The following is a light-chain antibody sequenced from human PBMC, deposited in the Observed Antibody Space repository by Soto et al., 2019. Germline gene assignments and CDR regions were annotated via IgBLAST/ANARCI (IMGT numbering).Light chain of an antibody. CDR3: QQYNNWPPLFT. J-gene: IGKJ3*01. Sequence: EIVMTQSPATLSESPGERATLSCRASQSVSSNLAWYQQKPGQAPRLLIYGASTRATAIPARFSGSGSGTEFTLTISSLQSEDFAVYYCQQYNNWPPLFTFGPGTKVDIK. CDR2: GAS. CDR1: QSVSSN. V-gene: IGKV3-15*01.